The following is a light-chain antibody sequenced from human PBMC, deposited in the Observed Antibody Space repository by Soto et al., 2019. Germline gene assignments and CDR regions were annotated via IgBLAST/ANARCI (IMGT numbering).Light chain of an antibody. CDR3: TSYTAGTTV. CDR2: EVS. Sequence: QSALTQPASVSGSPGQSITISCTGTTSDIGGYKYVSWYQQHPGKAPKLLIYEVSHRPSGVSDRFSGSKSGKTASLTISGLRAEDEADYYCTSYTAGTTVFGGGTKLTVL. V-gene: IGLV2-14*01. J-gene: IGLJ2*01. CDR1: TSDIGGYKY.